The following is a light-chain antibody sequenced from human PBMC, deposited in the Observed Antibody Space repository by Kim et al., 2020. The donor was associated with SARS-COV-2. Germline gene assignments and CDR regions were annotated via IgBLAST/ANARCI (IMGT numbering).Light chain of an antibody. CDR3: QQYGNSPQT. J-gene: IGKJ1*01. CDR2: GAS. Sequence: EIVLTQSPGTLSLSPGERATLSCRASQSVSSNYLAWYQQKPGQAPRPLIYGASNRATGIPDRFSASGSGTDFTLTISRLEPEDFAVYYCQQYGNSPQTFGQGNKVDIK. V-gene: IGKV3-20*01. CDR1: QSVSSNY.